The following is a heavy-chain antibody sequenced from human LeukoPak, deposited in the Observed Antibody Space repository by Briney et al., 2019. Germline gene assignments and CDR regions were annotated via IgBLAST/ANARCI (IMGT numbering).Heavy chain of an antibody. V-gene: IGHV3-7*01. CDR3: ARCEGDFWSGYPQYYYYYYYMDV. D-gene: IGHD3-3*01. Sequence: GGSLRLSCAASGFTFSSYWMSWDRQAPGKGLEWVANIKQDGSEKCYVDSVKGRFTISRDNAKNSLYLQMNSLRAEDTAVYYCARCEGDFWSGYPQYYYYYYYMDVWGKGTTVTVSS. CDR2: IKQDGSEK. J-gene: IGHJ6*03. CDR1: GFTFSSYW.